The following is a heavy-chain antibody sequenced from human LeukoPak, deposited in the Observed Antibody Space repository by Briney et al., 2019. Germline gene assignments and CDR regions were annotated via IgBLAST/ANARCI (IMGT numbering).Heavy chain of an antibody. D-gene: IGHD6-19*01. CDR3: VRILDSAWGELGY. Sequence: GGSLRLSCAGSGFSFSSYGMHWVRQAPGKGLEWMAFIRSDGSNRYYADSVKGRFTISRDNSKNTLYLQMNSLRAEDTAVYYCVRILDSAWGELGYWGQGTLVTVSS. CDR1: GFSFSSYG. V-gene: IGHV3-30*02. J-gene: IGHJ4*02. CDR2: IRSDGSNR.